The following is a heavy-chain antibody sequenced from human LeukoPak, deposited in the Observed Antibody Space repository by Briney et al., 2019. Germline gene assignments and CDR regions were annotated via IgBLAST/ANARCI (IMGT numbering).Heavy chain of an antibody. Sequence: SETLSLTCTVSGGSISSSSYYWGWIRQPPGKELEWIGSIYYSGSTYYNPSLKSRVTISVDTSKNQFSLKLSSVTAADTAVYYCARIGTMGYYYYYMDVWGKGTTVTISS. CDR1: GGSISSSSYY. CDR2: IYYSGST. J-gene: IGHJ6*03. CDR3: ARIGTMGYYYYYMDV. D-gene: IGHD3-10*01. V-gene: IGHV4-39*07.